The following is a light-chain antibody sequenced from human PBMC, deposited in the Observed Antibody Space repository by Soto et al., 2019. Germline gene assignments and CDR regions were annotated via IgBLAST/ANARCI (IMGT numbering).Light chain of an antibody. CDR2: GAS. CDR3: QQYDNWPRT. CDR1: KSVSSN. Sequence: EIVMTQSPATLSASAGERATLSCRASKSVSSNLAWYQQKPGQAPRILIYGASTRATGIPARFSGSGSGTEFTLTISSLPSEDFAVYYCQQYDNWPRTFGQGTKVDIK. J-gene: IGKJ1*01. V-gene: IGKV3-15*01.